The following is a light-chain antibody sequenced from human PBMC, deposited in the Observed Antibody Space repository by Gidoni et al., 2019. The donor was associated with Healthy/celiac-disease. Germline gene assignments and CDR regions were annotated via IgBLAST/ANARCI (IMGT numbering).Light chain of an antibody. CDR3: QQYGSSLLT. Sequence: EIGLTQSPGTLSLSPGERATLSRRASQSVSSSYLAWYPQKPGQAPRLLIYGASSRATGIPDRFSGSGSGTDFTLTISRLEPEDFAVYYCQQYGSSLLTFGPGTKVEIK. CDR2: GAS. V-gene: IGKV3-20*01. CDR1: QSVSSSY. J-gene: IGKJ3*01.